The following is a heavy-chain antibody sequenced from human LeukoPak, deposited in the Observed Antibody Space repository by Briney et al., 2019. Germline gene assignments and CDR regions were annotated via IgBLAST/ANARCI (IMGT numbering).Heavy chain of an antibody. Sequence: SETLSLTCSVSGGSITSSSYYWSWIRQPAGKGLEWIGRIYTSGSTNYNPSLKSRVTMSVDTSKNQFSLKLSSVTAADTAVYYCARSSKYCTNGVCNDAFDIWGQGTMVTVSS. CDR3: ARSSKYCTNGVCNDAFDI. V-gene: IGHV4-61*02. CDR2: IYTSGST. CDR1: GGSITSSSYY. D-gene: IGHD2-8*01. J-gene: IGHJ3*02.